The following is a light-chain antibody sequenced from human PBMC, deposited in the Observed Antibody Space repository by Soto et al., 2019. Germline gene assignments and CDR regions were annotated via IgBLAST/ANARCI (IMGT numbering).Light chain of an antibody. CDR2: DVS. V-gene: IGLV2-14*01. Sequence: QSALTQPASVSGSPGQSITISCTGSSSDVGGYNYVSWYQQHPGKAPKLMIYDVSNRPSGVSNRFSGSKSGNTASLTISGLQAEDAAVFYCSSYTSRITFVSGSGTKVTVL. CDR1: SSDVGGYNY. J-gene: IGLJ1*01. CDR3: SSYTSRITFV.